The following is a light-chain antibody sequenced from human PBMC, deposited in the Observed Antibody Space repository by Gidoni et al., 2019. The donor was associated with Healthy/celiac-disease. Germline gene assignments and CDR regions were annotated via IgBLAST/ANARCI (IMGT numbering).Light chain of an antibody. CDR1: QSISNY. Sequence: DIQMTQSPSSLSASVGDRVTITCRASQSISNYVNWYQQKPGKAPKPLIYGASSLQSGPPSRFSGSGSGTDFTLTISSLQPEDVATYYCQQSFRTPLTFGGGTKVEIK. CDR3: QQSFRTPLT. V-gene: IGKV1-39*01. CDR2: GAS. J-gene: IGKJ4*01.